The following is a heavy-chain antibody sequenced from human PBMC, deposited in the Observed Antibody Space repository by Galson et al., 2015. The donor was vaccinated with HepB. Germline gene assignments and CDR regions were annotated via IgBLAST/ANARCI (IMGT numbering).Heavy chain of an antibody. CDR1: GGSISSYY. V-gene: IGHV4-4*07. Sequence: LSLTCTVSGGSISSYYWSWIRQPAGKGLEWIGRIYTSGSTNYNPSLKSRVTMSVDTSKYQFSLKLSSVTAADTAVYYCARDGRGYSSSAEYYFDYWGQGTLVTVSS. CDR2: IYTSGST. D-gene: IGHD5-18*01. CDR3: ARDGRGYSSSAEYYFDY. J-gene: IGHJ4*02.